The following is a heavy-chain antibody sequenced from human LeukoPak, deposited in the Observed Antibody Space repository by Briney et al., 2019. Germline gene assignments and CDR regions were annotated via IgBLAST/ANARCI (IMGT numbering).Heavy chain of an antibody. J-gene: IGHJ4*02. CDR1: GFTFSSYS. D-gene: IGHD3-22*01. CDR3: ARDLVLLEYYYDSSGYYGDY. V-gene: IGHV3-21*01. CDR2: ISSSSSYI. Sequence: PGGSLRLSCAASGFTFSSYSMNWVRRATGKGLEWVSSISSSSSYIYYADSVKGRFTISRDNAKNSLYLQMNSLRAEDTAVYHCARDLVLLEYYYDSSGYYGDYWGQGTLVTVSS.